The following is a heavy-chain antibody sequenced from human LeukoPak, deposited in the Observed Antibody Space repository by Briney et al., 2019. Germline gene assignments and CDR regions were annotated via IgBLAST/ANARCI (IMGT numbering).Heavy chain of an antibody. J-gene: IGHJ1*01. CDR3: ARVRYSYGLKPEGASKYFQH. CDR2: INRSGST. CDR1: GGSFSGYY. Sequence: NSSETLSLTCAVYGGSFSGYYWSWIRQPPGKGLEWIGEINRSGSTNYNPSLKSRVTISVDTSKNQFSLTLSSVTAADTAVYYCARVRYSYGLKPEGASKYFQHWGQGTLVTVSS. V-gene: IGHV4-34*01. D-gene: IGHD5-18*01.